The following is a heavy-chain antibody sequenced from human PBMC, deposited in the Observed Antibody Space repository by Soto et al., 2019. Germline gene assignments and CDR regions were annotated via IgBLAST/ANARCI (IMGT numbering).Heavy chain of an antibody. Sequence: EVQLVESGGGLVQPGGSLRLSCAASGFTFSSYWMHWVRQVPEKGLVWVSRINSDGSITNYADAVKGRFSISRDNVKNTLYLQMNSLRAEDTAVYYCVRYPRSLGGSYRPDYWGQGTLVTVSS. CDR1: GFTFSSYW. J-gene: IGHJ4*02. CDR2: INSDGSIT. CDR3: VRYPRSLGGSYRPDY. V-gene: IGHV3-74*01. D-gene: IGHD3-16*02.